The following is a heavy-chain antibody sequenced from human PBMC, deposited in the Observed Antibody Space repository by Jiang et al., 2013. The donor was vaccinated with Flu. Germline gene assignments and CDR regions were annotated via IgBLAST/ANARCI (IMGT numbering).Heavy chain of an antibody. CDR1: GDSVSSNSAA. CDR2: IYYRSNWYD. Sequence: QTLSLTCAISGDSVSSNSAAWSWIRQSPSRGLEWLGRIYYRSNWYDTYAVSVKSRILISPDTAKNQFSLHLNSVTPEDTALYYCARELTDAYYFDYWGQGTLVTVS. V-gene: IGHV6-1*01. J-gene: IGHJ4*02. CDR3: ARELTDAYYFDY. D-gene: IGHD2-21*02.